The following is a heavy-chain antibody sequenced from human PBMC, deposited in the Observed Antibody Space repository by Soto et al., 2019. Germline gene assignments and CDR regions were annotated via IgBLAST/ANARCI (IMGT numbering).Heavy chain of an antibody. J-gene: IGHJ4*02. Sequence: SGPTLVNPTQTLTLTCTFSGFSLNASGMCLTWIRQPPGRALEWLATIDWDADKYYTSSLRTRLTISKDTSKNQVALTMTNMQPMDTGTYFCARMRGSYIRPLDSWGQGAMVTVPS. D-gene: IGHD5-18*01. CDR3: ARMRGSYIRPLDS. V-gene: IGHV2-70*13. CDR1: GFSLNASGMC. CDR2: IDWDADK.